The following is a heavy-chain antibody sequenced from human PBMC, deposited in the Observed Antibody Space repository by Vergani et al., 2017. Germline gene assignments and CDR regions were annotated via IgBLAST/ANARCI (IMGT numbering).Heavy chain of an antibody. CDR1: GGSFSGYY. V-gene: IGHV4-34*01. CDR2: INHSGST. J-gene: IGHJ4*02. CDR3: ASASGYAYDY. Sequence: QVQLQQWGAGLLKPSETLSLTCAVYGGSFSGYYWSWIRQPPGKGLEWIGEINHSGSTNYNPSLKSRVTISLDTSKNQFSLKLGSVTAADTAVYYCASASGYAYDYWGQGTLVTVSS. D-gene: IGHD5-12*01.